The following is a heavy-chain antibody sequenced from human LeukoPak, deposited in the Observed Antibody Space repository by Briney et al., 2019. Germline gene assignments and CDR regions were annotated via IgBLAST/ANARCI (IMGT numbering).Heavy chain of an antibody. CDR2: ISYDGSNK. V-gene: IGHV3-30-3*01. CDR3: ARKALDTAMPFDY. J-gene: IGHJ4*02. D-gene: IGHD5-18*01. CDR1: GFTFSSYA. Sequence: GGSLRLSCAASGFTFSSYAMHWVRQAPGKGLEWVAVISYDGSNKYYADSVKGRFTISRDNSKNTLYLQMNSLRAEDTAVYYCARKALDTAMPFDYWGQGTLVTVSS.